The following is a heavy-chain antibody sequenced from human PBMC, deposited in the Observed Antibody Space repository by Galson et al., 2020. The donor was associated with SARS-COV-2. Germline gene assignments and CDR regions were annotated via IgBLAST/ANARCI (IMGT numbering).Heavy chain of an antibody. CDR2: IFFDGSEK. CDR3: ARDGQSSRGWAFDY. Sequence: GESLKISCAASGFTFNGHAMHWIRQAPGKGLEWVAQIFFDGSEKYYGDSVRGRFTISRDSSKNTVYLQMNNLRVDDTAVYYCARDGQSSRGWAFDYWGQGTLLTVSS. D-gene: IGHD6-19*01. V-gene: IGHV3-33*01. J-gene: IGHJ4*02. CDR1: GFTFNGHA.